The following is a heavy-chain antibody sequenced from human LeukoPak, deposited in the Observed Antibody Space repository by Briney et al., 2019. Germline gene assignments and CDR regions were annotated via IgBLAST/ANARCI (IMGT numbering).Heavy chain of an antibody. D-gene: IGHD2-15*01. V-gene: IGHV4-34*01. CDR2: INHSGST. J-gene: IGHJ4*02. CDR3: SRGGIDLTTPFGDY. Sequence: SETLSLTCVVYGVSFSNNYWNWIRQTPGKGLEWIGEINHSGSTNYNPSLKSRVTMSVDMSKNQFSLTLNSLTAADTAVYFCSRGGIDLTTPFGDYWGQGTLVTVSS. CDR1: GVSFSNNY.